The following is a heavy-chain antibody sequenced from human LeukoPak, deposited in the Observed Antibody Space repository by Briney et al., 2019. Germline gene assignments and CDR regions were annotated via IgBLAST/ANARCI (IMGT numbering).Heavy chain of an antibody. CDR2: TFYRSKWYN. V-gene: IGHV6-1*01. CDR3: ARTAPYCSSTTSCYDY. Sequence: SQTLSLTCAISGDSVSSNSAAWNWIRQSPSRGLEWLGRTFYRSKWYNDYAVSVKSRITANPDTSKNQFSLQLKSVTPEDTAVYYCARTAPYCSSTTSCYDYWGQGTLVTVSS. D-gene: IGHD2-2*01. J-gene: IGHJ4*02. CDR1: GDSVSSNSAA.